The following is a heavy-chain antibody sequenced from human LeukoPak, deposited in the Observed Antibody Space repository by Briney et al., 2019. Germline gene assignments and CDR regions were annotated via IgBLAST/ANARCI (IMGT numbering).Heavy chain of an antibody. Sequence: SETLSLTCTVSGGSISSGSYYWSWIRQPAGKGLEWIGRIYTSGTTNYNPSLKSRVTISVDTSKNQFSLKLSSVTAADTAMYYCARDGMSGTWGQGTMVTVSS. CDR1: GGSISSGSYY. CDR3: ARDGMSGT. J-gene: IGHJ3*01. D-gene: IGHD1-20*01. CDR2: IYTSGTT. V-gene: IGHV4-61*02.